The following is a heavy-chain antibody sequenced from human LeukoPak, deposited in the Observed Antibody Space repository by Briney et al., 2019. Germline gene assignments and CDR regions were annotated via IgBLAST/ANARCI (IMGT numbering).Heavy chain of an antibody. CDR1: GGSFSGYY. Sequence: PSETLSLTCAVYGGSFSGYYWSWIHQPPGKGLEWIGEMYLSGTTHSNPSVKSRVTISIDKSKNQFFLNLSSVTAADTAVYYCAGLVGRYSSGLYYYYFDYWGQGTLVTVSS. D-gene: IGHD3-22*01. J-gene: IGHJ4*02. CDR2: MYLSGTT. V-gene: IGHV4-34*01. CDR3: AGLVGRYSSGLYYYYFDY.